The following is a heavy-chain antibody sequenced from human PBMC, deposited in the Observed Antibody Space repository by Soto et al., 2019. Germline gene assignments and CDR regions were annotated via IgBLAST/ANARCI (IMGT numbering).Heavy chain of an antibody. J-gene: IGHJ4*02. V-gene: IGHV3-30*18. CDR3: AKDEGVGGTLGLFDY. D-gene: IGHD1-26*01. CDR1: GFDFTYYA. CDR2: MSSDGSKI. Sequence: ESGGGAVQPGEYLRLSCVASGFDFTYYAMHWVRQAPGKGLESVAVMSSDGSKIHHTDSVKGRFTISRDNSKNTLYLQMNSLRKEDTAVYFCAKDEGVGGTLGLFDYWGQGTLVSVSS.